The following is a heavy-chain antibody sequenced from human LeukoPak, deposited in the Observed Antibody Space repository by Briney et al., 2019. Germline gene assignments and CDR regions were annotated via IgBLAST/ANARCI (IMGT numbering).Heavy chain of an antibody. J-gene: IGHJ5*02. CDR3: ESSITKAGGS. CDR2: IRSKDQNSAT. CDR1: GFSFSDSP. V-gene: IGHV3-73*01. Sequence: PGGSLRLSCAASGFSFSDSPIHWVRQASGKGLEWVGRIRSKDQNSATAYAESVKGRFTISRDDSKNMAYLQVNSLRIEDTAVYYCESSITKAGGSWGQGTLVTVSS. D-gene: IGHD2-21*01.